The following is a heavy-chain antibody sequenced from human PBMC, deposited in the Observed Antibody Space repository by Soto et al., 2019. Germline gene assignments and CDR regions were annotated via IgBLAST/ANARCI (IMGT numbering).Heavy chain of an antibody. J-gene: IGHJ6*02. D-gene: IGHD5-12*01. CDR3: ARRLRPLAYGMDV. V-gene: IGHV4-34*01. CDR2: INHSGST. Sequence: XETLSLTCAVYGGSFSVYYWSWIRQPPGKGLEWIGEINHSGSTNYNPSLKSRVTISVDTSKNQFSLKLSSVTAADTAVYYCARRLRPLAYGMDVWGQGTTVTVSS. CDR1: GGSFSVYY.